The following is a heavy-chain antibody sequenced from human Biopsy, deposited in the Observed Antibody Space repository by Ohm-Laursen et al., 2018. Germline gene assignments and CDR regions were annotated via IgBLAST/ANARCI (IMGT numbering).Heavy chain of an antibody. CDR2: FDPEHGET. CDR3: AADINVWNVNY. J-gene: IGHJ4*02. Sequence: ATVKISCKVSEYTLTELPMHWVRQAPGKGLEWMGGFDPEHGETLYAQKFQGRVTMTEDTSTDTAYMELGSLRSEDTAVYYCAADINVWNVNYWGQGTLVIVSS. D-gene: IGHD1-1*01. V-gene: IGHV1-24*01. CDR1: EYTLTELP.